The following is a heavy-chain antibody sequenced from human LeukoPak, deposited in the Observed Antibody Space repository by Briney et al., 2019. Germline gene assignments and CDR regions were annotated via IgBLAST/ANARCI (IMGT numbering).Heavy chain of an antibody. Sequence: ASVKVSCKASGYSFTNYGIIWVRQTPGQGLQWMGWISAHNGNTNYAQKLQGRVTLTTDTSTNTVYMELRSLTSDDTAVYYCARGTPGVNGCLFDYWGQGALVTASS. CDR3: ARGTPGVNGCLFDY. CDR2: ISAHNGNT. CDR1: GYSFTNYG. V-gene: IGHV1-18*01. D-gene: IGHD5/OR15-5a*01. J-gene: IGHJ4*02.